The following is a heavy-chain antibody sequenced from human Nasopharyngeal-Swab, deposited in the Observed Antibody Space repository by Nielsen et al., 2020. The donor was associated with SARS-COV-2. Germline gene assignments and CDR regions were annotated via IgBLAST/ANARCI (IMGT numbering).Heavy chain of an antibody. CDR3: ARDHAGDYFDY. J-gene: IGHJ4*02. CDR1: GFTFSSYW. V-gene: IGHV3-7*01. Sequence: GESLKISCAASGFTFSSYWMTWVRQAPGKGLEWVANINQDGSEKYYVDSVKGRFTISRDNAQNSLYLQMNSLRAEDTAVYYCARDHAGDYFDYWGQGTLVTVSS. D-gene: IGHD2-2*01. CDR2: INQDGSEK.